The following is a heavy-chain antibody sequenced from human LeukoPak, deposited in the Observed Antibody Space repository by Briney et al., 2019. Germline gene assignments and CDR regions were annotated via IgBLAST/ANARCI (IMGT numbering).Heavy chain of an antibody. CDR1: GYTFTSYD. V-gene: IGHV1-8*03. Sequence: ASVKVSCKASGYTFTSYDINWVRQATGQGLERMGWMNPNSGNTGYAQKFQGRVTITRNTSISTAYMELSSLRSEDTAVYYCTRVRFLEWPFRSRGAFDIWGQGTMVTVSS. J-gene: IGHJ3*02. CDR3: TRVRFLEWPFRSRGAFDI. D-gene: IGHD3-3*01. CDR2: MNPNSGNT.